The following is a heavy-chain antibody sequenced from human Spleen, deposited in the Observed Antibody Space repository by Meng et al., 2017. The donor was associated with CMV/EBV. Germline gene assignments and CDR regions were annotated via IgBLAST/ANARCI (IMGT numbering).Heavy chain of an antibody. D-gene: IGHD2-15*01. Sequence: ASVKVSCKASGYTFTSYYMHWVRQAPGQGLEWMGIINPSGGSTTYAQKFQGRVTMTRVTSTSTVYMELSSLRYEDTAVYYCAREDCSGGSCYSGPYWGQGTLVTVSS. CDR2: INPSGGST. V-gene: IGHV1-46*01. CDR3: AREDCSGGSCYSGPY. J-gene: IGHJ4*02. CDR1: GYTFTSYY.